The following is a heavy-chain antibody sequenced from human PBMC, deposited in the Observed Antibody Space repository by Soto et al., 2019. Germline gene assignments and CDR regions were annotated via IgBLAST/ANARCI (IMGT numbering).Heavy chain of an antibody. J-gene: IGHJ4*02. CDR1: GFTFSSYG. V-gene: IGHV3-23*01. D-gene: IGHD2-8*02. CDR3: AKVTGLVDPFDY. CDR2: IRSGGGST. Sequence: EVQLLESGGGLVQPGGSLRLSCAASGFTFSSYGMSWVRQAPGKGLEWVSAIRSGGGSTYYADSVKGRFTISRDNSKNTLYLHTNSLRAEDTAIYYCAKVTGLVDPFDYWGQGTLVTVSS.